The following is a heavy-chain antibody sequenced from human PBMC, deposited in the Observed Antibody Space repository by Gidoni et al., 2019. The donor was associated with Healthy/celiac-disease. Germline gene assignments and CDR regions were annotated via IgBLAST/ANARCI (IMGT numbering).Heavy chain of an antibody. CDR3: ARDFLSVAVAGLEGFDY. CDR1: GFTFSSYS. Sequence: EVQLVESGGGLVKPGGSLRLSCAASGFTFSSYSMNWVRQAPGKGLELVSSISSSSSYIYYADSVKGRFTISRDNAKNSLYLQMNSLRAEDTAVYYCARDFLSVAVAGLEGFDYWGQGTLVTVSS. J-gene: IGHJ4*02. V-gene: IGHV3-21*01. D-gene: IGHD6-19*01. CDR2: ISSSSSYI.